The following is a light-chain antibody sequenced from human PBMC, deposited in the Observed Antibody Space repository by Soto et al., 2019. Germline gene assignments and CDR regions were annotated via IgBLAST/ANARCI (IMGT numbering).Light chain of an antibody. J-gene: IGKJ1*01. CDR3: QQRSDWRWT. Sequence: EIVMTQSPATLSVSPGETATLSCRASQSVTSNLAWYQQKPGQAPRLLIYGASTRATGISARFSGSGSGTEFTLTISSLQSEDFAVYYCQQRSDWRWTFGQGTKVDIK. V-gene: IGKV3-15*01. CDR1: QSVTSN. CDR2: GAS.